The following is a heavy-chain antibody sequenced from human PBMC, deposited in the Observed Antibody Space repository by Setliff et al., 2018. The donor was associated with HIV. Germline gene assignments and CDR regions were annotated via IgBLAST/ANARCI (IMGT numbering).Heavy chain of an antibody. Sequence: PGGSLRLSCAASGFTFNNYAMAWVRQAPGKGLEWVSAINDRGDYIYYEEFVRGRFTISRDSFKNTLYLQMNSLRAEDTALYFCAKVRLMFLDDAFDIWGQGTMVTVS. V-gene: IGHV3-23*01. CDR1: GFTFNNYA. CDR3: AKVRLMFLDDAFDI. J-gene: IGHJ3*02. CDR2: INDRGDYI. D-gene: IGHD5-12*01.